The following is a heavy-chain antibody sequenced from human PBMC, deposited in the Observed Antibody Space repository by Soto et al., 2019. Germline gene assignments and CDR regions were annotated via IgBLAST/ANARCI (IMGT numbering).Heavy chain of an antibody. CDR3: AKDVGTPSIAAHY. V-gene: IGHV3-23*01. J-gene: IGHJ4*02. D-gene: IGHD6-6*01. CDR1: GFTFSSYA. CDR2: ISGSGGST. Sequence: GGSLRLSCAASGFTFSSYAMSCVRQAPGKGLEWVSAISGSGGSTYYADSVKGRFTISRDNSKNSLYLQMNSLRAEDTAVYYCAKDVGTPSIAAHYWGQGTLVTVSS.